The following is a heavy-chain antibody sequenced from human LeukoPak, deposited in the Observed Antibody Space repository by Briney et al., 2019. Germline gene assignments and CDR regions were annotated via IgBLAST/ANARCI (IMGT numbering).Heavy chain of an antibody. CDR3: ARDEDYHSDNSAYYDAFHI. D-gene: IGHD3-22*01. J-gene: IGHJ3*02. Sequence: GGSLTLTCTASGFTFSNGGLYWVRQAPGQGLERVAIIKTNGSENSYVDSMKGRFTISRDNTKNSLYLQMSSLRAEDTAVYYCARDEDYHSDNSAYYDAFHIWGQGTIVTVSS. CDR1: GFTFSNGG. CDR2: IKTNGSEN. V-gene: IGHV3-7*01.